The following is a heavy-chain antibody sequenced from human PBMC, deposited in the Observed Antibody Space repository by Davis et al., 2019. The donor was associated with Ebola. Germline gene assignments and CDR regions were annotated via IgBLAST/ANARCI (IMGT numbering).Heavy chain of an antibody. Sequence: GESLKISRAASGFRFSDYYMNWIRQAPGKGLECISYISTTGSTTYYADSVKGRFTISRDNAKNSLYLQMNSLRAEDTAVYYCARGDIVVTYGMDVWGQGTTVTVSS. CDR1: GFRFSDYY. CDR2: ISTTGSTT. V-gene: IGHV3-11*01. CDR3: ARGDIVVTYGMDV. D-gene: IGHD2-2*01. J-gene: IGHJ6*02.